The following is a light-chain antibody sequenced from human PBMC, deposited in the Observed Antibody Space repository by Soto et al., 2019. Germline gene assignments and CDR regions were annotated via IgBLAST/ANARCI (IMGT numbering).Light chain of an antibody. CDR1: QSVSSN. CDR3: QQYNNWPPET. V-gene: IGKV3-15*01. J-gene: IGKJ1*01. Sequence: ETVMTQSPATLSVSPGARATXXXXXSQSVSSNLAWYQXXPGQAXXLXXYGASTRATGIPARFSGSGSGTEFTLTISSLQSEDFAAYYGQQYNNWPPETFGQGTKVDIK. CDR2: GAS.